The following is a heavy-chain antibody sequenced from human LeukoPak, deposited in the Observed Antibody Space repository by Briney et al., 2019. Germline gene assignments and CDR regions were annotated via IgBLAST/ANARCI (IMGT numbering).Heavy chain of an antibody. CDR3: ARDQVSGSPPPLAYAFDI. V-gene: IGHV3-30*03. Sequence: PGGSLRLSCAASGFTFRNYGMHWVRQAPGKGLEWVAVISYDGNNKYYADSVKGRFTISRDNSKNTVYLQMSSLRAEDTAVYYCARDQVSGSPPPLAYAFDIWGQGTMVTVSS. CDR2: ISYDGNNK. J-gene: IGHJ3*02. D-gene: IGHD3-10*01. CDR1: GFTFRNYG.